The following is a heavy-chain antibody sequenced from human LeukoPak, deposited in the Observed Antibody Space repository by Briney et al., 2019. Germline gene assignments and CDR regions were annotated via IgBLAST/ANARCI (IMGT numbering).Heavy chain of an antibody. CDR3: ARTSHPYYYGSGRPISCPDY. CDR2: INPNSGGT. J-gene: IGHJ4*02. D-gene: IGHD3-10*01. Sequence: ASVKVSCKASGYTFTGYYMHWVRQAPGQGLEWMGWINPNSGGTNYAQRFQGRVTMTRDTSISTAYMELSRLRSDDTAVYYCARTSHPYYYGSGRPISCPDYWGQGTLVTVSS. CDR1: GYTFTGYY. V-gene: IGHV1-2*02.